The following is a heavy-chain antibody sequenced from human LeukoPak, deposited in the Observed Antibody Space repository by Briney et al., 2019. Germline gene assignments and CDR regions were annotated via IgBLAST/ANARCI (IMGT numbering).Heavy chain of an antibody. D-gene: IGHD2-2*01. V-gene: IGHV4-34*01. CDR3: ARGYCSSTSCYYNWFDP. CDR2: INHSGST. Sequence: SETLSHTCAVYGGSFSGYYWSWIRQPPGKGLEWIGEINHSGSTNYNPSLKSRVTISVDTSKNQFSLKLSSVTAADTAVYYCARGYCSSTSCYYNWFDPWGQGTLVTVSS. J-gene: IGHJ5*02. CDR1: GGSFSGYY.